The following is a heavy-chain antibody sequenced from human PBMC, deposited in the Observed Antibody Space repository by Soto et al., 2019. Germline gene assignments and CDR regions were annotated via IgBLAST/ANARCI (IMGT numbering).Heavy chain of an antibody. V-gene: IGHV1-69*02. CDR3: AKSGGGITDQSASYRYFDL. J-gene: IGHJ2*01. Sequence: QVQLVQSGAEVKKPGSSVKVSCKASGGTFSSYTISWVRQAPGQGLEWMGRIIPILGIANYAQKFQGRVTITADKSTITAYMELSSLRSEDTAVYYCAKSGGGITDQSASYRYFDLWGRGTLVTVSS. CDR1: GGTFSSYT. CDR2: IIPILGIA. D-gene: IGHD2-15*01.